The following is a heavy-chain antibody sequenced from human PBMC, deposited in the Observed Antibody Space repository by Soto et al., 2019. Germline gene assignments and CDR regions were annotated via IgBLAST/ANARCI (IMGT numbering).Heavy chain of an antibody. D-gene: IGHD3-22*01. J-gene: IGHJ4*02. CDR3: STVTLISDNCGFNSVF. CDR1: GLPFSNAW. V-gene: IGHV3-15*07. CDR2: ITRKIDGETT. Sequence: EVQLVESGGGLVKPGGSLRLSCAASGLPFSNAWMNWVRQAPGKGLEWVGRITRKIDGETTDYAAPVKDRFTISRADSENTLYMQMNSLKTEDTAMYFYSTVTLISDNCGFNSVFWGQGTLVTVSS.